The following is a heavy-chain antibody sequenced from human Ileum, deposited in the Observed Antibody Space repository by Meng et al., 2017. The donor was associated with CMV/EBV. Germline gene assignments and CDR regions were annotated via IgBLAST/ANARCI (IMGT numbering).Heavy chain of an antibody. CDR2: IIPIFGTA. J-gene: IGHJ4*02. D-gene: IGHD2-2*01. CDR1: TVSSYA. V-gene: IGHV1-69*05. Sequence: TVSSYAISWVRQAPGQGLEWMGGIIPIFGTANYAQKFQGRVTITTDESTSTAYMELSSLRSEDTAVYYCAAGIVSGYCSSTSCFQFDYWGQGTLVTVSS. CDR3: AAGIVSGYCSSTSCFQFDY.